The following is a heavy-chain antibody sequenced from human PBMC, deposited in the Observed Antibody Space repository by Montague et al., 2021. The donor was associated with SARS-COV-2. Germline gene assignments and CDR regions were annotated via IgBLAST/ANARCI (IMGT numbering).Heavy chain of an antibody. CDR3: ARRPYYYDSSGQFDP. CDR1: GGSISSSTYY. CDR2: IYYSGST. Sequence: TLSLTCTVSGGSISSSTYYWGWIRQPPGKGLEWIASIYYSGSTYFNPSLNSRVAISIDTSKNQFSLKLSSVTAADTAVYYCARRPYYYDSSGQFDPWGQGVLVTVSS. J-gene: IGHJ5*02. D-gene: IGHD3-22*01. V-gene: IGHV4-39*07.